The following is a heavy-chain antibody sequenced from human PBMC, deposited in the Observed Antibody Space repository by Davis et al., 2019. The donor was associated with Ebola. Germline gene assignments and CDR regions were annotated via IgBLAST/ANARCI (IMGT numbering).Heavy chain of an antibody. J-gene: IGHJ6*03. Sequence: ASVKVSCKASGYTFTSYGISWVRQAPGQGLEWMGWISAYNGNTNHAQKLQGRVTMTTDTSTSTAYMELRSLRSEDTAVYYCASTWGDTAMDYYYYMDVWGKGTTVTVSS. CDR3: ASTWGDTAMDYYYYMDV. D-gene: IGHD5-18*01. CDR2: ISAYNGNT. CDR1: GYTFTSYG. V-gene: IGHV1-18*04.